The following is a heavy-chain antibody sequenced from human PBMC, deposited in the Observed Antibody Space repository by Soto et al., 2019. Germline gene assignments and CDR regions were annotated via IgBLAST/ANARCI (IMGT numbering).Heavy chain of an antibody. J-gene: IGHJ4*02. D-gene: IGHD6-19*01. CDR1: GFTFSSYA. Sequence: EVQVLESGGGLVQPGGSLRLSCAASGFTFSSYAINWVRRAPGKGLEWVSGISGSGDNTYYADSVKGRFTLSRDNSKNTVYLQMDSLRPEDTAVYYCARDYRAGGWYGGAYWGQGTLVTVSS. CDR2: ISGSGDNT. CDR3: ARDYRAGGWYGGAY. V-gene: IGHV3-23*01.